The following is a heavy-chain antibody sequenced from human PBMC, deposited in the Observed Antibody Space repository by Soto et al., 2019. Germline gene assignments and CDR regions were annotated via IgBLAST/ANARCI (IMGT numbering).Heavy chain of an antibody. V-gene: IGHV3-23*01. J-gene: IGHJ5*02. D-gene: IGHD6-13*01. Sequence: EVQLLESGGGLVQTGGSLRLSCAASGFTFSSYAMSWVRQAPGKGLEWVSAISGSGGSTYYADSEKGLITISRDNSKNTLNLQMNSRSGEDTAVYYCEKSPLPPGIAAAGCSWFDPWGQGTLVTVSS. CDR3: EKSPLPPGIAAAGCSWFDP. CDR1: GFTFSSYA. CDR2: ISGSGGST.